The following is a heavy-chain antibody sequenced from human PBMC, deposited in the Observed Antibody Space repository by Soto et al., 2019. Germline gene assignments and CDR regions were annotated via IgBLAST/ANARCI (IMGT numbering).Heavy chain of an antibody. CDR3: ARDGAGAYGLGWFDP. CDR1: GDSISRGGYY. Sequence: QVQLQESGPGLVKPSQTLSLTCTVSGDSISRGGYYCNWIRQHPRKGLEWIGYIYHSGSTNYNPSLKSRVTISVDPSKNQLSLELSSVTAADTAIYYCARDGAGAYGLGWFDPWGQGILVTVSS. D-gene: IGHD2-21*01. CDR2: IYHSGST. J-gene: IGHJ5*02. V-gene: IGHV4-31*03.